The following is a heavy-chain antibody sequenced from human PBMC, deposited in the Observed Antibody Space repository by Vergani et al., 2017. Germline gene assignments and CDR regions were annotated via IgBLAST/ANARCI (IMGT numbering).Heavy chain of an antibody. Sequence: QVQLVESGGGVVQPGRSLRLSCAASGFTFSSYGMHWVRQAPGKGLEWVAVISYDGSNKYYADSVKGRFTISRDNSKNTLYLQMNSLRAEDTAVYYCAKGGYCSSTSCPAAFDIWGQGTMVTVS. CDR2: ISYDGSNK. J-gene: IGHJ3*02. D-gene: IGHD2-2*01. CDR1: GFTFSSYG. V-gene: IGHV3-30*18. CDR3: AKGGYCSSTSCPAAFDI.